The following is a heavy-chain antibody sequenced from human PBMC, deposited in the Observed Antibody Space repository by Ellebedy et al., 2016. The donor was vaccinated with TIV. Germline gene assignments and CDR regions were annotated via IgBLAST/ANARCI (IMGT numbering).Heavy chain of an antibody. J-gene: IGHJ3*02. V-gene: IGHV3-23*01. Sequence: GESLKISCAASGLTLTSYALSSLRLAPGKGLDWVSAICAGGEVTYYADSVKGRFTISRDNSKNTVFLQMNSLRAEDTAVYYCTKRGVAWAAFDIWGPGTLVTVSS. CDR2: ICAGGEVT. CDR3: TKRGVAWAAFDI. CDR1: GLTLTSYA. D-gene: IGHD7-27*01.